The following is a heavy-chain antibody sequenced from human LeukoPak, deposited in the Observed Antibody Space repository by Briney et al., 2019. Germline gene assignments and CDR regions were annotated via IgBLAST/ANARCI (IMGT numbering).Heavy chain of an antibody. D-gene: IGHD3-9*01. CDR3: ARGLRYVDWLFV. V-gene: IGHV1-8*01. Sequence: ASVKVSCKASGYTFTSYDINWVRPATGQGLEWMGWMNPNSGNTGYAQKFQGRVTMTRNTSISTAYMELSSLRSEDTAVYYCARGLRYVDWLFVWGQGTLVTVSS. J-gene: IGHJ4*02. CDR1: GYTFTSYD. CDR2: MNPNSGNT.